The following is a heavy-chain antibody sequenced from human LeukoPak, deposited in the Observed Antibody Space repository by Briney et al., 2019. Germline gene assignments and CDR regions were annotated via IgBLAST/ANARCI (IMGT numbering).Heavy chain of an antibody. V-gene: IGHV3-66*02. CDR3: EAGEDV. Sequence: GGSLKLSCAASGFNVSNNYVSWVHQAPGKGLEWISIIYYDGSTFYADSVKGRFTISRDISRNTVYLQMNSLRSEDTAVYYCEAGEDVWGEGTTVAVSS. J-gene: IGHJ6*04. CDR2: IYYDGST. CDR1: GFNVSNNY. D-gene: IGHD6-25*01.